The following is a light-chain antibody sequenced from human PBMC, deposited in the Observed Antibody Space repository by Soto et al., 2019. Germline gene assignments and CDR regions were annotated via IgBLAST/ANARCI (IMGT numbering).Light chain of an antibody. Sequence: QSALTQPPSASGTPGQRVTISCSGSSSNIGSNYVYWYDQLPGTAPKLLIFMNNQRPSGVPDRFSGSKSGTSASLAISGLRPEDEADYYCATWDDSLSAWVFGGGTKVTVL. CDR1: SSNIGSNY. J-gene: IGLJ3*02. CDR3: ATWDDSLSAWV. CDR2: MNN. V-gene: IGLV1-47*01.